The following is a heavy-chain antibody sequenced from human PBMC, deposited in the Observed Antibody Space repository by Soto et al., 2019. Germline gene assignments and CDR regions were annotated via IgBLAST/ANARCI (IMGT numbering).Heavy chain of an antibody. J-gene: IGHJ6*02. V-gene: IGHV1-18*01. Sequence: ASVKVSCKASGYTFTSYGISWVRQAPGQGLEWMGWISAYNGNTNYAQELQGRVTMTTDTSTSTAYMELRSLRSDDTAVYYCARVRALWFGELEDYGMDVWGQGTTVTVSS. CDR2: ISAYNGNT. D-gene: IGHD3-10*01. CDR3: ARVRALWFGELEDYGMDV. CDR1: GYTFTSYG.